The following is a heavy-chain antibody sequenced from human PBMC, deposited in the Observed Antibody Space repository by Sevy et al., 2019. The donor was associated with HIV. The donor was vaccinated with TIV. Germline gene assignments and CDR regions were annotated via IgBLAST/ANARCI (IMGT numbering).Heavy chain of an antibody. J-gene: IGHJ4*02. Sequence: GGSLRLSCAASGFSYSSYGMHWVRQAPGKGLEWVAYIQYDGSNKDYADSVKGRFTISRDNSKNTLDLQMNSLRVEDTAVYYCVKEGGGEGGGHWGQGTLVTVSS. CDR3: VKEGGGEGGGH. CDR2: IQYDGSNK. CDR1: GFSYSSYG. V-gene: IGHV3-30*02. D-gene: IGHD2-21*01.